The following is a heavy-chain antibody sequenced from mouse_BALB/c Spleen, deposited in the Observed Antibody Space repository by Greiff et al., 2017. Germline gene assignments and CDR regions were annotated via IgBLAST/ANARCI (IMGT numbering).Heavy chain of an antibody. CDR1: GFTFSSYA. CDR2: ISSGGSYT. Sequence: DVHLVESGGGLVKPGGSLKLSCAASGFTFSSYAMSWVRQTPEKRLEWVATISSGGSYTYYPDSVKGRFTISRDNAKNTLYLQMSSLRSEDTAMYYCARYGNYDFDYWGQGTTLTVSS. J-gene: IGHJ2*01. CDR3: ARYGNYDFDY. V-gene: IGHV5-9-3*01. D-gene: IGHD2-10*02.